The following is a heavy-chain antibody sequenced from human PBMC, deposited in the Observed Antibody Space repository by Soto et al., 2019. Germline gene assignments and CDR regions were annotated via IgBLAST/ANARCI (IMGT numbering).Heavy chain of an antibody. D-gene: IGHD6-13*01. V-gene: IGHV1-8*01. CDR3: GRGPSPRAPAGGTPFYYAIDV. J-gene: IGHJ6*02. Sequence: AAGKGSCNASGDDFTVYDINWVRQASGQGLEWMGWMNPINGAAGSARRFQGRISMTRNTATGTAYLELTSLRSDDSAVYYCGRGPSPRAPAGGTPFYYAIDVRGQGTTVPV. CDR2: MNPINGAA. CDR1: GDDFTVYD.